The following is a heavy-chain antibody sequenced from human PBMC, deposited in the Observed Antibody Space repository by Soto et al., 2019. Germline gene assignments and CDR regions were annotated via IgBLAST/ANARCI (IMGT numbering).Heavy chain of an antibody. J-gene: IGHJ6*02. CDR1: VFNFNSYT. V-gene: IGHV3-21*01. Sequence: GWSLRLSCAASVFNFNSYTINWVRQSPGKRLEWLSSISSSGYIFSTDSVRGRFTISRDNAKNSVYLQINSLRAEDKAVYFCARDCSGGYLVHGMDVWGQGTTVTVSS. CDR3: ARDCSGGYLVHGMDV. CDR2: ISSSGYI. D-gene: IGHD2-15*01.